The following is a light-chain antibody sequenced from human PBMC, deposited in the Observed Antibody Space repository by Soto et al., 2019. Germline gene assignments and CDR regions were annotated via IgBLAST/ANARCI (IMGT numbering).Light chain of an antibody. CDR1: QSVSSNY. CDR2: GAS. CDR3: QQYGGLPIT. J-gene: IGKJ5*01. V-gene: IGKV3-20*01. Sequence: EIVLTQSPGTLSLSPGERATLSCRASQSVSSNYVAWFQQKPGQAPRLLIYGASTRATGVPDRFIGRGSGTDFTLTISRLEPEDFAVYSCQQYGGLPITFGQGTRLEIK.